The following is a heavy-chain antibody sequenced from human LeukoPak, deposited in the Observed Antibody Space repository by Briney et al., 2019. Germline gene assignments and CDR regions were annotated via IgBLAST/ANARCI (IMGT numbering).Heavy chain of an antibody. Sequence: ASVKVSCKASGYTFTNYEINWVRQATGQGLEWMGWMNPNSGVTAYAQKFQDRVTMTRSTSISTAYMELSSLRSEDTAVYYCARGLGSYDSSELTWPMISFWGQGTLVTVSS. CDR1: GYTFTNYE. V-gene: IGHV1-8*01. CDR3: ARGLGSYDSSELTWPMISF. CDR2: MNPNSGVT. D-gene: IGHD3-22*01. J-gene: IGHJ4*02.